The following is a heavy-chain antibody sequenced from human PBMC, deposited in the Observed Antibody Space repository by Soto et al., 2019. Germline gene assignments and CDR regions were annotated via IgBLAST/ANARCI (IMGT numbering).Heavy chain of an antibody. CDR2: IRVYNGKT. V-gene: IGHV1-18*04. J-gene: IGHJ5*02. Sequence: QVQLVQSGAEVKKPAASVKVSCKASGYTFTSYDISWVREAPGQGLEWMGWIRVYNGKTNYAQKFQDRVTVTTDTSTSTAYMELRSLRSHDTAVYYCARASGGYSDRWGQGTLVTVSS. CDR3: ARASGGYSDR. D-gene: IGHD1-26*01. CDR1: GYTFTSYD.